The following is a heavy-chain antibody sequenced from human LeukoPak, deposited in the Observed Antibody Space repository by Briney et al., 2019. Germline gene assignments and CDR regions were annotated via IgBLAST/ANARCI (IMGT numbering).Heavy chain of an antibody. CDR3: ARLSEDCSSTSCYPYFDY. CDR1: GGSISSSSYY. Sequence: SETLSLTCTVSGGSISSSSYYWGWIRQPPGKGLEWIGSIYYSGSTYYNPSLKSRVTISVDTSKNQFSLKLSSVTAADTAVYYCARLSEDCSSTSCYPYFDYWGQGTLVTVSS. CDR2: IYYSGST. V-gene: IGHV4-39*01. J-gene: IGHJ4*02. D-gene: IGHD2-2*01.